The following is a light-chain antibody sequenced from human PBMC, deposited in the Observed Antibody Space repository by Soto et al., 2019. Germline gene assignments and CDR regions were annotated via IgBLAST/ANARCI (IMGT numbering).Light chain of an antibody. CDR3: QQYGISRT. CDR2: GAS. J-gene: IGKJ1*01. Sequence: EIVLTQSPGTLSLSPGERATLSCRASQSVSSSYLAWYQQKPGQAPRLLIYGASSRATCIQDRFSGSGSGTDFTLTISRLEPEDFAVYYCQQYGISRTFGQGTKVDIK. V-gene: IGKV3-20*01. CDR1: QSVSSSY.